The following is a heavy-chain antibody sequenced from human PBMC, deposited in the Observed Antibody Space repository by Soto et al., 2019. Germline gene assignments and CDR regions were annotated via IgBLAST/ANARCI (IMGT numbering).Heavy chain of an antibody. J-gene: IGHJ4*02. CDR1: GGNVSNNSYS. CDR3: AKAGVTMLRGLNYFDS. Sequence: PSVTLRHSCTVFGGNVSNNSYSWGWNHKSPGKGLEWIGEISHGEGTDYNPSLKSRVSISMDTSKNQFSLNLNSVTAADTAVYFCAKAGVTMLRGLNYFDSLGQGTLVTVSS. V-gene: IGHV4-39*01. D-gene: IGHD3-10*01. CDR2: ISHGEGT.